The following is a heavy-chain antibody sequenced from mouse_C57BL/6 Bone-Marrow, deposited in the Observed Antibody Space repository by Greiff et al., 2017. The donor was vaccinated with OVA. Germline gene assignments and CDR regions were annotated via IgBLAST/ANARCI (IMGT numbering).Heavy chain of an antibody. CDR2: IDPGNGDT. J-gene: IGHJ3*01. Sequence: VQLKESGAELVRPGASVKLSCTASGFNIKDDYMHWVKQRPEQGLEWIGWIDPGNGDTEYASQFQGKATITADTSSNTAYLQLSSLTAEATAVYYCTLYDGYYSFAYWGQGTLVTVSA. V-gene: IGHV14-4*01. D-gene: IGHD2-3*01. CDR3: TLYDGYYSFAY. CDR1: GFNIKDDY.